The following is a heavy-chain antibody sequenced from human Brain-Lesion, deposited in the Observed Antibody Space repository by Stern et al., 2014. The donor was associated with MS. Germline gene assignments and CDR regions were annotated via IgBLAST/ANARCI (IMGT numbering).Heavy chain of an antibody. Sequence: QVQLVQSGPGLVKPSETLSLTCTVSGGSISSSTYYWAWIRQPPGKGLEWIGNIYYSGFTYYNPSLKSPVTISLDMSKNQFSLKLSSVTDADTAIYYCARHDSVPRPSQLYSARDRGPGYFDYWGQGTLVTVSS. D-gene: IGHD1-26*01. CDR1: GGSISSSTYY. CDR2: IYYSGFT. J-gene: IGHJ4*02. V-gene: IGHV4-39*01. CDR3: ARHDSVPRPSQLYSARDRGPGYFDY.